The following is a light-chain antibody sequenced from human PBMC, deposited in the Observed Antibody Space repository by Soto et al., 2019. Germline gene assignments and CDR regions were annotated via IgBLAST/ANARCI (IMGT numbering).Light chain of an antibody. CDR2: ATS. Sequence: DIQMTQSPSAMAASVGDRVTITCRASQGISNSLAWFQQKPGNVPRRLIYATSTLQSGVPSRFSGSGSGTEFTLAISSLQPEDFAVYYCQQYLDWPRTFGQGTKVEIK. CDR1: QGISNS. V-gene: IGKV1-17*03. CDR3: QQYLDWPRT. J-gene: IGKJ1*01.